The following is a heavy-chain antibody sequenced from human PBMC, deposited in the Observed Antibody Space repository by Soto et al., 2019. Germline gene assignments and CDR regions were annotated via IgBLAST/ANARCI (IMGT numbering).Heavy chain of an antibody. V-gene: IGHV3-21*01. D-gene: IGHD4-4*01. Sequence: GGSLRLSCAASGFTFSSYSMNWVRQAPGKGLEWVSSISSSSSYIYYADSVKGRFTISRDNAKNSLYLQMNSLRAEDTAVYYCARDGVEYYSNYGREGYYYYYMDVWGKGTTVTVSS. CDR2: ISSSSSYI. J-gene: IGHJ6*03. CDR1: GFTFSSYS. CDR3: ARDGVEYYSNYGREGYYYYYMDV.